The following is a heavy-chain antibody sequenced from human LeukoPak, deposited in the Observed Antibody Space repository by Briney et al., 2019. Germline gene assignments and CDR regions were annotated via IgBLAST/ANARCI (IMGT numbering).Heavy chain of an antibody. V-gene: IGHV1-2*02. CDR2: INPNSGGT. CDR3: ARDPLSNWGERTFDY. J-gene: IGHJ4*02. D-gene: IGHD7-27*01. CDR1: GYSFTSYW. Sequence: GESLKISCKGSGYSFTSYWIGWVRQAPGQGLEWMGWINPNSGGTNYAQKFQGRVTMTRDTSISTAYMELSRLRSDDTAVYYCARDPLSNWGERTFDYWGQGTLVTVSS.